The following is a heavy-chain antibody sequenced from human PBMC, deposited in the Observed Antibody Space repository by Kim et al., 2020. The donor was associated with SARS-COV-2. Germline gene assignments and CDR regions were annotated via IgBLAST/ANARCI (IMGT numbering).Heavy chain of an antibody. J-gene: IGHJ3*01. V-gene: IGHV3-74*01. CDR3: ARESQLLYPGAFDL. D-gene: IGHD3-16*02. CDR2: VNRDGSTT. Sequence: GGSLRLSCAASDFSFSSYWMHWVRHVPGKGLVWVSRVNRDGSTTDYADSEKGRFTISRDNARNTMYLQMNSLRAEDTAVYYCARESQLLYPGAFDLWGLGTMVTVFS. CDR1: DFSFSSYW.